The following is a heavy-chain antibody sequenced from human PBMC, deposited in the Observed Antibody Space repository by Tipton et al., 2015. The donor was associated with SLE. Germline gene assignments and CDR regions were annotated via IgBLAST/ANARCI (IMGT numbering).Heavy chain of an antibody. D-gene: IGHD6-13*01. CDR2: IYSRGNT. V-gene: IGHV4-4*07. J-gene: IGHJ6*02. CDR3: ARDAGSSWQAYYYYYYGMDV. Sequence: TLSLTCSVSGGSMSSYYLSWIRQPAGKGLEWIGHIYSRGNTIYNPSLKSRVTMSVDTSKNQFSLKLSSVTAADTAVYYCARDAGSSWQAYYYYYYGMDVWGQGTTVTVSS. CDR1: GGSMSSYY.